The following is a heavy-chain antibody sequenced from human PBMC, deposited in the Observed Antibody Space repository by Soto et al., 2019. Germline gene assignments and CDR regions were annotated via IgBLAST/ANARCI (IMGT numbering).Heavy chain of an antibody. CDR2: IYYSGIT. J-gene: IGHJ4*01. CDR3: ARQDGFSSGWIFDY. D-gene: IGHD6-19*01. V-gene: IGHV4-39*01. Sequence: PSETLSLTCTVSGDSIISGEYYWSWIRQAPGKGLEWIGLIYYSGITDYNPSLKSRVAISVDTSNNQLSLKLRSVTAADTAVYYCARQDGFSSGWIFDYWGHGTLVTSPQ. CDR1: GDSIISGEYY.